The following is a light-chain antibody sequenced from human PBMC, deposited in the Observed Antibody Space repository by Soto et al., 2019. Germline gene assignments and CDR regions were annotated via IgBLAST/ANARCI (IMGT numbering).Light chain of an antibody. CDR3: QQYNNWPRT. J-gene: IGKJ1*01. Sequence: EIVLTQSPAILSVSPGERATLSCRAGQSIRRSLAWYQQKPGQAPRLLLYGAATTATGIPPRLSGSGSATEFTLTISSLQSEDFAAYYCQQYNNWPRTFGQGTKVDI. CDR1: QSIRRS. V-gene: IGKV3-15*01. CDR2: GAA.